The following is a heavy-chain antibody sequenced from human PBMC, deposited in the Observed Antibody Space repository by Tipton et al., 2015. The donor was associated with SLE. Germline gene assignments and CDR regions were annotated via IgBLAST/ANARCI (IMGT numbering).Heavy chain of an antibody. CDR1: GYTFTSYG. D-gene: IGHD2-21*01. CDR2: ISAYNGNT. V-gene: IGHV1-18*01. J-gene: IGHJ3*02. Sequence: QLVQSGAEVKKPGASVKVSCKASGYTFTSYGISWVRQAPGQGLEWMGWISAYNGNTNYAQKLQGRVTMTTDTSTSTAYMELRSLRSDDTAVYYCARGESVLAYCGGDCSNNAFDIWGQGTMVTVSS. CDR3: ARGESVLAYCGGDCSNNAFDI.